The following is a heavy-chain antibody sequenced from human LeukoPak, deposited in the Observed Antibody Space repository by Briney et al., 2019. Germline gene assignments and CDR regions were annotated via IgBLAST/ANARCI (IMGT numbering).Heavy chain of an antibody. CDR2: ISYDGSNK. Sequence: GGSLRLSCAASGFTFSSYAMHWVRQAPGKGLEWVAVISYDGSNKYYADSVKGRFTISRDNSKNTLYLQMSSLRAEDTAVYYCASSKQWLSYFDYWGQGTLVTVSS. J-gene: IGHJ4*02. CDR3: ASSKQWLSYFDY. CDR1: GFTFSSYA. V-gene: IGHV3-30*04. D-gene: IGHD6-19*01.